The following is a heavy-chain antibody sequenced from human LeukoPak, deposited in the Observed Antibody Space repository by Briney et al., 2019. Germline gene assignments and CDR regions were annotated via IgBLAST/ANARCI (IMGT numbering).Heavy chain of an antibody. D-gene: IGHD3-10*01. CDR3: ARHDGSGTGYYYYYYMDV. Sequence: PSETLSLTCAVSGYSISSGNYWGWIRQPPGKGLEWIGSIYHSGSTYYNPSLKSRVTISVDTSKNQFSLKLSSVTAADTAVYYCARHDGSGTGYYYYYYMDVWGKGTTVTVSS. V-gene: IGHV4-38-2*01. J-gene: IGHJ6*03. CDR1: GYSISSGNY. CDR2: IYHSGST.